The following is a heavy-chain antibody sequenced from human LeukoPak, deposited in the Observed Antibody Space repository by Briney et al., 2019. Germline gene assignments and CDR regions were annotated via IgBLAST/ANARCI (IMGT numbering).Heavy chain of an antibody. D-gene: IGHD6-6*01. CDR2: IYYSGST. CDR1: GGSISSCY. V-gene: IGHV4-59*01. CDR3: ARVGVYSSSSEWFDP. J-gene: IGHJ5*02. Sequence: SETLSLTCTVSGGSISSCYWSWIRQPPGKGLEWIGYIYYSGSTNYNPSLKSRVTISVDTSKNQFSLKLSSVTAADTAVYYCARVGVYSSSSEWFDPWGQGTLVTVSS.